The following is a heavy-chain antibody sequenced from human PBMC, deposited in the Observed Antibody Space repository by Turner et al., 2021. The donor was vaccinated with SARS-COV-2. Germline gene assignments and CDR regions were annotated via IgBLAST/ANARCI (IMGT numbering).Heavy chain of an antibody. CDR1: GFIFSNYA. CDR2: ISGSGAST. Sequence: EVQVLESGGGLVQPGGSLRLSCAASGFIFSNYAMNWVRQAPGKGLEWVSGISGSGASTFYTDSVKGRCTISRDNSKNTLYLEMDTLRAEDTAVYYCVKDIAVVPAALGAFDMWGQGTTVTIST. D-gene: IGHD2-2*01. V-gene: IGHV3-23*01. J-gene: IGHJ3*02. CDR3: VKDIAVVPAALGAFDM.